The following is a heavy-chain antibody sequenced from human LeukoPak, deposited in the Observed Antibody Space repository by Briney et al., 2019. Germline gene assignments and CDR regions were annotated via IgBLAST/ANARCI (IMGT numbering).Heavy chain of an antibody. CDR1: GFTFNNYW. V-gene: IGHV3-7*03. J-gene: IGHJ4*02. CDR3: ARALSA. D-gene: IGHD3-3*01. Sequence: GGSLRLSCVASGFTFNNYWMHWVRQAPGKGLEWVASIKQDGSEIYYVDSVKGRFSVSRDNAKSSVYLQMNSLRAEDTAVYYCARALSAWGRGTLVTVSS. CDR2: IKQDGSEI.